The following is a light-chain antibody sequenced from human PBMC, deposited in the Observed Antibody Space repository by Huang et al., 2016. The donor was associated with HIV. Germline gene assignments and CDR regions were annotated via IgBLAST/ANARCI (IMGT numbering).Light chain of an antibody. CDR2: QVS. J-gene: IGKJ2*01. CDR3: MQTTRLYT. V-gene: IGKV2-24*01. CDR1: QSLVHSSDGNTY. Sequence: EIVMTQTPLSSLVTLGQPASISCRSSQSLVHSSDGNTYLNWLLQRPGQPPRLLIYQVSKRFSGVPDRFSGSGSGTTFTLKISRVEADDVGVYYCMQTTRLYTFGQGTKLEI.